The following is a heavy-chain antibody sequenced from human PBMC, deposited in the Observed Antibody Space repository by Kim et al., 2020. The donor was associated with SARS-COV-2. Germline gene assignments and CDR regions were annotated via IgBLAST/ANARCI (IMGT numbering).Heavy chain of an antibody. J-gene: IGHJ4*02. V-gene: IGHV1-69*13. CDR1: GGTFSSYA. Sequence: SVKVSCKASGGTFSSYAISWVRQAPGQGLEWMGGIIPIFGTANYAQKFQGRVTITADESTSTAYMELSSLRSEDTAVYYCASTLRGYSSGLFDYWGQGTLVTVSS. CDR2: IIPIFGTA. CDR3: ASTLRGYSSGLFDY. D-gene: IGHD6-25*01.